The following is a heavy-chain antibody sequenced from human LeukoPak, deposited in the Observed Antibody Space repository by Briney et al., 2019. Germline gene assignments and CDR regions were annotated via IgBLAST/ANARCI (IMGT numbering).Heavy chain of an antibody. CDR3: AKAEGYDILTGLDY. V-gene: IGHV3-23*01. CDR2: ISGGGGST. J-gene: IGHJ4*02. Sequence: GGSLRLSCAASGFTFSSYAMSWVRQAPGKGLEWVSIISGGGGSTFYADSVKGRFTISRDNSKNTLYLQMNSLRTEDTAVYYCAKAEGYDILTGLDYWGQGTLVTVSS. CDR1: GFTFSSYA. D-gene: IGHD3-9*01.